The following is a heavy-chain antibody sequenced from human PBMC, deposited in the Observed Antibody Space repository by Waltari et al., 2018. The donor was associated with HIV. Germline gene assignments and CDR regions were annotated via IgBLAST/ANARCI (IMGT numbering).Heavy chain of an antibody. D-gene: IGHD3-22*01. Sequence: QVQLVPSGAEVEKPGASVKVYCQASGYTFPGFYMHWVRRALGQGLEWRGWLNPNSGGTNYAQKFQGRVTMTRDTSNSKAYMELSRLRSDDTAVYYCARGSITMIVVAGGWFEPWGQGTLVTVSS. CDR2: LNPNSGGT. CDR3: ARGSITMIVVAGGWFEP. J-gene: IGHJ5*02. V-gene: IGHV1-2*02. CDR1: GYTFPGFY.